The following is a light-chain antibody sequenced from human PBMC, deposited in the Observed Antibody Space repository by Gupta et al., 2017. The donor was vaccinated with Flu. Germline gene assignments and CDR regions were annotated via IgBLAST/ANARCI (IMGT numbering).Light chain of an antibody. CDR1: QSVSSS. J-gene: IGKJ4*01. CDR2: DAS. CDR3: QQDYDLST. V-gene: IGKV3-15*01. Sequence: SPATLSVSPGERATLSCRASQSVSSSLEWYQQRPGQAPRLLISDASNRANGIPDRFSGSGSGTEFTLTSSSRQSDDYALYFWQQDYDLSTFGGGTTVDIK.